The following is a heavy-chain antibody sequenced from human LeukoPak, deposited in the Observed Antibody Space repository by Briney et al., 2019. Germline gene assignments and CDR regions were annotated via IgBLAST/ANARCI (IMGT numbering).Heavy chain of an antibody. Sequence: SQTLSLTCTVSGGSISTYYWSWIRQPPGKGLEWIGYIHYTGSTDYNPSLKSRVTISVDTSKNQFSLRLSSVTAADTAVYYCARGRDSRGYQFMGFDSWGQGTLVTVSS. V-gene: IGHV4-59*08. CDR2: IHYTGST. CDR1: GGSISTYY. D-gene: IGHD3-22*01. CDR3: ARGRDSRGYQFMGFDS. J-gene: IGHJ4*02.